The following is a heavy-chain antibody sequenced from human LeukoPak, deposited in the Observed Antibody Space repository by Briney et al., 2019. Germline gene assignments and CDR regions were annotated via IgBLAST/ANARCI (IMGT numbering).Heavy chain of an antibody. CDR2: IIPIFGTA. J-gene: IGHJ3*02. V-gene: IGHV1-69*06. CDR1: GGTFSSYA. CDR3: AHLTTPEATVTTVAAFDI. Sequence: SVKVSCTASGGTFSSYAISWVRQAPGQGLEWMGGIIPIFGTANYAQKFQGRVTITADKSTSTAYMELRSLRSDDTAVYYCAHLTTPEATVTTVAAFDIWGQGTMVTVSS. D-gene: IGHD4-17*01.